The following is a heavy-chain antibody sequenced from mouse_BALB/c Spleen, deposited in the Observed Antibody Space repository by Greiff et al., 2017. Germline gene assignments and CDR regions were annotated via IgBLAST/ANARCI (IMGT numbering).Heavy chain of an antibody. CDR3: ARHGNAMDY. CDR2: ISSGGSYT. J-gene: IGHJ4*01. Sequence: EVKLVESGGDLVKPGGSLKLSCAASGFTFSSYGMSWVRQTPDKRLEWVATISSGGSYTYYPDSVKGRFTISRDNAKNTLYLQMSSLKSEDTAMYYCARHGNAMDYWGQGTSVTVSS. CDR1: GFTFSSYG. V-gene: IGHV5-6*01.